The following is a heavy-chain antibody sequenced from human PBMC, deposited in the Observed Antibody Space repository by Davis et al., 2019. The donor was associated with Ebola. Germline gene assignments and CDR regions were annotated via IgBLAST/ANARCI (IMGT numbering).Heavy chain of an antibody. V-gene: IGHV3-30*03. Sequence: GESLKISCAASGFTFSSYGIHWVRQAPGKGLEWVAVISYDGSNEYYADSVKGRFTISRDNSKNTLYLQMNSLRVEDTAVYYCASIAQRGLDVWGQGTTVTVSS. CDR2: ISYDGSNE. J-gene: IGHJ6*02. CDR1: GFTFSSYG. D-gene: IGHD2-15*01. CDR3: ASIAQRGLDV.